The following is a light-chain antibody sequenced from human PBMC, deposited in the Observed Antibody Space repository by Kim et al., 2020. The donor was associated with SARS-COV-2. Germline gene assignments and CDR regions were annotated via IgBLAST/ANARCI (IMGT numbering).Light chain of an antibody. Sequence: RSGVPGERATRSGRASQSVGSSLAWYQQKPGQAPRLRSYDASTRATGIPARFSGSGSGTEFTLTISSLQSEDFAVYYCQHYNNWWTFGQGTKLEI. J-gene: IGKJ2*01. CDR2: DAS. V-gene: IGKV3-15*01. CDR3: QHYNNWWT. CDR1: QSVGSS.